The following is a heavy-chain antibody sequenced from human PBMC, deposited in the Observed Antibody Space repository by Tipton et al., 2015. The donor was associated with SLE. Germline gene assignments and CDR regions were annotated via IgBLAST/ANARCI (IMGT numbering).Heavy chain of an antibody. CDR1: GYTFTSYG. Sequence: VQLVQSGAEVKKPGASVKVSCKASGYTFTSYGISWVRQAPGQGLEWMGGIIPIFGTANYAQKFQGRVTITADESTSTAYMELSSLRSEDTAVYYCARDPIAVAWPYGMDVWGQGTTVTVSS. J-gene: IGHJ6*02. D-gene: IGHD6-19*01. CDR3: ARDPIAVAWPYGMDV. CDR2: IIPIFGTA. V-gene: IGHV1-69*01.